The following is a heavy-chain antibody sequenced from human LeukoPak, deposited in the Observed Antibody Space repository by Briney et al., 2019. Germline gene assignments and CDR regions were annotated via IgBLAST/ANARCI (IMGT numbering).Heavy chain of an antibody. CDR1: GYIFVSYG. V-gene: IGHV1-18*01. CDR2: ISAYNGNT. Sequence: ASVKVSCKASGYIFVSYGLTWVRQAPGQGLEWMGWISAYNGNTYSAQKFQGRVTMTTDTSTSTAYMELSSLRSEDTAVYYCARGGRIAAAGTDYWGQGTLVTVSS. D-gene: IGHD6-13*01. CDR3: ARGGRIAAAGTDY. J-gene: IGHJ4*02.